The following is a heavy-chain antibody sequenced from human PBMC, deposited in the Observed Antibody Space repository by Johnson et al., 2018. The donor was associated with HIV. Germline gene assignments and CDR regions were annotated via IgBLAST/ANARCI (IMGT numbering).Heavy chain of an antibody. CDR1: GFTFSGSA. CDR3: ARVREWEGGEVGDAFDI. V-gene: IGHV3-73*02. D-gene: IGHD1-26*01. Sequence: VQLVESGGDLVQPGGSLKVSCAASGFTFSGSAMHWVRQASGKGLEWVGRIRNQANTSPTAYATSVNGRCTVPSEDSTNTAYLQMNSLRAEDTAVYYCARVREWEGGEVGDAFDIWGQGTMVTVSS. CDR2: IRNQANTSPT. J-gene: IGHJ3*02.